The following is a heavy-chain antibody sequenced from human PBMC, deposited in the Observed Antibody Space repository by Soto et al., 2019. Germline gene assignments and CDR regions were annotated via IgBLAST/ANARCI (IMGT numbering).Heavy chain of an antibody. D-gene: IGHD6-13*01. CDR2: IYYSGST. CDR3: ARGGSWYDY. J-gene: IGHJ4*02. V-gene: IGHV4-59*01. Sequence: SETLSLTCTVSGGSISSYYWSWIRQPPGKGLEWIGYIYYSGSTTYNPSLKRRVPISVDTSKNQFSLKLSSVTASYKAVYYCARGGSWYDYWGQGTLVTVSS. CDR1: GGSISSYY.